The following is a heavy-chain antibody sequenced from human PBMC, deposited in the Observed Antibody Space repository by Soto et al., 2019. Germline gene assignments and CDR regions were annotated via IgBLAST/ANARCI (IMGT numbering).Heavy chain of an antibody. D-gene: IGHD3-10*01. CDR2: IIPISGTT. V-gene: IGHV1-69*05. CDR1: GDTFSEFS. Sequence: SVKVSCKASGDTFSEFSINWVRQAPGQGLEWMGGIIPISGTTKYEQKFQGRVTITRDTSASTAYMELSSLRSDDTAVYYCARDGPPAHRLYYYGSGSYLNWFDPWGQGTLVTVSS. CDR3: ARDGPPAHRLYYYGSGSYLNWFDP. J-gene: IGHJ5*02.